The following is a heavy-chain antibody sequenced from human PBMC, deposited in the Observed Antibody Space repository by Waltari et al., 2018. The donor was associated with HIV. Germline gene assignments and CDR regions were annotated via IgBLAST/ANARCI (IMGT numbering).Heavy chain of an antibody. J-gene: IGHJ5*02. CDR1: GFTFSIYW. V-gene: IGHV3-7*01. Sequence: EVQLVESGGGLVQPGGFLRLSCAASGFTFSIYWMPWLRRAPGQVLEWMANIKLHESEKHYADSVRGRFTNARDNTKNSLYLQMNSLRAEDTAVYDCAKYSGSYWGAHNWFDPWGQGTLVTVSS. CDR2: IKLHESEK. CDR3: AKYSGSYWGAHNWFDP. D-gene: IGHD1-26*01.